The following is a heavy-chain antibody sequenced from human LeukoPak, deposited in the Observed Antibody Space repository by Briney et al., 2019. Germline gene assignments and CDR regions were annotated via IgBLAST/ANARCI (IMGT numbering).Heavy chain of an antibody. V-gene: IGHV3-7*01. D-gene: IGHD2-15*01. CDR3: ARALSKYCSGGSCYGGY. CDR2: IKQDGSEK. Sequence: GGSLRLSCAASGFTFSSYSMNWVRQAPGKGLEWVANIKQDGSEKYYVDSVKGRSTISRGNAKNSLYLQMNSLRAEDTAVYYCARALSKYCSGGSCYGGYWGQGTLVTVSS. J-gene: IGHJ4*02. CDR1: GFTFSSYS.